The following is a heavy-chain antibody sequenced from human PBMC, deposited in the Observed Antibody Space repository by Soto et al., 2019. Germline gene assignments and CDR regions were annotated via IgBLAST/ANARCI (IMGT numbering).Heavy chain of an antibody. Sequence: QVQLQESGPGLVKPSQTLSLTCTVSGGSISSGGYYWSWIRQHPGKGLEWIGYIYYSGSTYYNPSLKSRVTISVDTSKNQSSLKLSSVAAADTAVYYCARGGMELELRLLFDYWGQGTLVTVSS. D-gene: IGHD1-7*01. CDR1: GGSISSGGYY. CDR2: IYYSGST. CDR3: ARGGMELELRLLFDY. V-gene: IGHV4-31*03. J-gene: IGHJ4*02.